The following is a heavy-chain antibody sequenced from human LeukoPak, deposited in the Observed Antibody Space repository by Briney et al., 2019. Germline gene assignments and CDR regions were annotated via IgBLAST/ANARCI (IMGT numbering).Heavy chain of an antibody. CDR1: GGSISSGDYY. Sequence: PSETLSLTCTVSGGSISSGDYYWSWIRQPPGKGLEWIGYIYYSGSTYYNPSLKSRVTISVDTSKNQFSLKLSSVTAADTAVYYCARVVWELLRKVFDPWGQGTLVTVSS. V-gene: IGHV4-30-4*01. CDR2: IYYSGST. J-gene: IGHJ5*02. CDR3: ARVVWELLRKVFDP. D-gene: IGHD1-26*01.